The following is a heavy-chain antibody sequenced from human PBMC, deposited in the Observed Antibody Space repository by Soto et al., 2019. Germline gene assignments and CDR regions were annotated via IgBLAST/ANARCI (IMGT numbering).Heavy chain of an antibody. CDR2: INPSGGST. CDR1: GYTFTSYY. V-gene: IGHV1-46*01. J-gene: IGHJ4*02. D-gene: IGHD3-22*01. Sequence: ASVKVSCKASGYTFTSYYMHWVRQAPGQGLEWMGIINPSGGSTSYAQKFQGRVTMTRDTSTSTVYMELSSLRSEDTAVYYCAREKDSSGYYYSQRTGYYFDYWGQGTLVTVSS. CDR3: AREKDSSGYYYSQRTGYYFDY.